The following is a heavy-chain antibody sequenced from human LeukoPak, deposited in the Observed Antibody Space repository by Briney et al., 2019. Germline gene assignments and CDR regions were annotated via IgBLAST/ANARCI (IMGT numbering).Heavy chain of an antibody. CDR3: ARHGRGTGSSGWYGAGYFDY. Sequence: GESLKISCKGSGYSFTSYWIGWVRQMPGKGLEWMGIIYPGDSDTGYSPSFQGQVTISADKSISTAYLQWSSLKASDTAMYYCARHGRGTGSSGWYGAGYFDYWGQGTLVTVSS. D-gene: IGHD6-19*01. J-gene: IGHJ4*02. CDR2: IYPGDSDT. V-gene: IGHV5-51*01. CDR1: GYSFTSYW.